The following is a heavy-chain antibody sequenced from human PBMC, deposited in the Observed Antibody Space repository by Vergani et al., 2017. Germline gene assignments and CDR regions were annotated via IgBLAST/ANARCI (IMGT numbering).Heavy chain of an antibody. CDR2: ISGSGGST. J-gene: IGHJ6*04. CDR1: GFPFSSYA. CDR3: AKDPGVIRPITIFGVVTDDGMDV. D-gene: IGHD3-3*01. V-gene: IGHV3-23*01. Sequence: EVQLLESGGGLVQPGGSLRLSCAASGFPFSSYAMSWVRQAPGTGLEWVSAISGSGGSTYYADSVKGRFTISRDNSKTTLYLQMNSLRAEDTAVYYCAKDPGVIRPITIFGVVTDDGMDVWGKGTTVTVSS.